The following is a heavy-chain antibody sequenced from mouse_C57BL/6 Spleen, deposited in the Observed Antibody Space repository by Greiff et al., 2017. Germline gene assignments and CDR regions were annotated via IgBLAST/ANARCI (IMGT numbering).Heavy chain of an antibody. CDR3: ARSADYDGFDAMDY. V-gene: IGHV1-55*01. CDR1: GYTFTSYW. CDR2: IYPGSGST. Sequence: VQLQQPGAELVKPGASVQMSCKASGYTFTSYWITWVKQRPGQGLEWIGDIYPGSGSTNYNEKFKSKATLTVDTSSSTAYMQLSSLTSEDSAVYYCARSADYDGFDAMDYWGQGTSVTVSS. J-gene: IGHJ4*01. D-gene: IGHD2-4*01.